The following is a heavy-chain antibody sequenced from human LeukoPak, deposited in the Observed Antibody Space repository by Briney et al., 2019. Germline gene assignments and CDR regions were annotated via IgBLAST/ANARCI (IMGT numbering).Heavy chain of an antibody. CDR3: ARKDRGYFDY. J-gene: IGHJ4*02. D-gene: IGHD6-13*01. V-gene: IGHV1-8*01. CDR2: MNPNSGNT. CDR1: GYTFTSYD. Sequence: ASVKVSCKASGYTFTSYDINWVRQATGQGLEWMGWMNPNSGNTGYAQKFQGRVTITADKSTSTAYMELSSLRSEDTAVYYCARKDRGYFDYWGQGTLVTVSS.